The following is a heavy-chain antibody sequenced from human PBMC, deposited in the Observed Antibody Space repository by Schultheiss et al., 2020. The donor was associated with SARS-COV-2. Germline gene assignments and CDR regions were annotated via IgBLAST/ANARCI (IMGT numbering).Heavy chain of an antibody. Sequence: GGSLRLSCAASGFTFSSYGMHWVRQAPGKGLEWVAVFWYDGSNKYYADSVKGRFTISRDNSKNTLYLQMNSLRAEDTAVYYCAKDRLWGGPFWSGGMDVWGQGTTVTVSS. CDR1: GFTFSSYG. CDR2: FWYDGSNK. D-gene: IGHD3-3*01. V-gene: IGHV3-30*02. J-gene: IGHJ6*02. CDR3: AKDRLWGGPFWSGGMDV.